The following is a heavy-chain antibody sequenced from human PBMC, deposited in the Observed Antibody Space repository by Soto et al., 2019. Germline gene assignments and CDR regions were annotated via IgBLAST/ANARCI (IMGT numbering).Heavy chain of an antibody. D-gene: IGHD6-19*01. CDR2: ISSSSSII. Sequence: GGSLRLSCAASGFTFSSYSMNWVRQAPGKGLEWVSYISSSSSIIYYADSVKGRFTISRDNAKNSLYLQMNSLRDEDTAVYYCAAVAGILAGFERYYFDYWGQGTLVTVSS. CDR3: AAVAGILAGFERYYFDY. CDR1: GFTFSSYS. V-gene: IGHV3-48*02. J-gene: IGHJ4*02.